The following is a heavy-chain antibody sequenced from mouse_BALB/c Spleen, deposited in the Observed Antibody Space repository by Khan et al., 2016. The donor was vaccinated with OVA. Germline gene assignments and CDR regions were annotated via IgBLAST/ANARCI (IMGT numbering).Heavy chain of an antibody. CDR1: GFIFSSYG. CDR3: TRVITTTTGDYYAMDY. CDR2: ISSGGTYT. V-gene: IGHV5-6*01. D-gene: IGHD1-2*01. J-gene: IGHJ4*01. Sequence: EVELVESGGDLVKPGGSLKLSCAASGFIFSSYGMSWVRQTPDKRLEWVATISSGGTYTYYPDSVKGRFTISRDNAKNTLSLQMSSLKAEDTARYYCTRVITTTTGDYYAMDYWGQGTSVTVSS.